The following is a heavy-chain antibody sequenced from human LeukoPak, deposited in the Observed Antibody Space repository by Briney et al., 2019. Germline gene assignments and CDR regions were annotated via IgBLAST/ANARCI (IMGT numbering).Heavy chain of an antibody. Sequence: PGGSLRLSCAASGFTFSSYEMNWVRQAPGKGLEWVSYISSSGSTIYYADSVKGRFTISRDNAKNSLYLQMNSLRAEDTAVYYCARGSHGLYYYYSMDVWGQGTTVTVSS. V-gene: IGHV3-48*03. CDR3: ARGSHGLYYYYSMDV. CDR2: ISSSGSTI. CDR1: GFTFSSYE. D-gene: IGHD5-24*01. J-gene: IGHJ6*02.